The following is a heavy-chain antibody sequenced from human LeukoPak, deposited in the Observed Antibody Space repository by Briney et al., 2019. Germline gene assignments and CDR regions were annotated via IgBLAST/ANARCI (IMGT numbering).Heavy chain of an antibody. V-gene: IGHV3-64*01. D-gene: IGHD6-19*01. CDR3: ARDLVAGNYYYYGLDV. Sequence: PGGSLRLSCAASGFTFSIYGMHWVRQAPGKGLEYVSDISSNGGSTYYANSVKGRFTISRDNSKNTLYLQMGSLRTEDMAVYYCARDLVAGNYYYYGLDVWGQGTTVTVSS. CDR1: GFTFSIYG. J-gene: IGHJ6*02. CDR2: ISSNGGST.